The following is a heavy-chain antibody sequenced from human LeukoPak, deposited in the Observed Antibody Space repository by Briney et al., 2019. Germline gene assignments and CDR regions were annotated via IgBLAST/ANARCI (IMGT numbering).Heavy chain of an antibody. CDR2: IIPIFDTA. Sequence: ASVKVSCKASGGTFSSYSISWVRQAPGQGLEWMGGIIPIFDTADYAQKFRGRVTITADESTSTAYMELSSLRSEDTAVFYCARISLGAIWGYYYGMDVWGQGTTVTVSS. CDR1: GGTFSSYS. D-gene: IGHD1-26*01. J-gene: IGHJ6*02. CDR3: ARISLGAIWGYYYGMDV. V-gene: IGHV1-69*13.